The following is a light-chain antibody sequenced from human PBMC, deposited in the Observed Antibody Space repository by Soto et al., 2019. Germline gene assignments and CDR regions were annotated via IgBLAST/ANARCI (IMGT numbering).Light chain of an antibody. CDR1: RNLLHSNGYNY. CDR2: KAS. V-gene: IGKV2-28*01. J-gene: IGKJ4*01. Sequence: EIVLTQSPLSLPVTPGEPASISCRSSRNLLHSNGYNYLNWYQQKPGKAPKLLIYKASSLESGVPSKFSGSGSGTEFTLTISSLQPDDFATYYCQHYNNYLLTFGGGTKVDIK. CDR3: QHYNNYLLT.